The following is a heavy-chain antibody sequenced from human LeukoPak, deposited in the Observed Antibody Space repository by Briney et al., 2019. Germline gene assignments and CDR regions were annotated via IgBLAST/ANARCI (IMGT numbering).Heavy chain of an antibody. CDR3: ARDQYPTALDY. Sequence: SETLSLTCTVSGGSISSYYWSWIRQPPGKGLEWIGYIYYSGSTNYNPSLKSRVTIPVDKSKNQFSLKLGSVTAADTAVYYCARDQYPTALDYWGQGTLVTVSS. D-gene: IGHD4-17*01. CDR1: GGSISSYY. J-gene: IGHJ4*02. V-gene: IGHV4-59*12. CDR2: IYYSGST.